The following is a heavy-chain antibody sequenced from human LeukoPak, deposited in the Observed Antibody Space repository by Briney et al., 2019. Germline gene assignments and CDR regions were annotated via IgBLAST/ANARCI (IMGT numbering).Heavy chain of an antibody. V-gene: IGHV1-46*01. D-gene: IGHD3-16*02. CDR2: INPTGDST. CDR3: ARDKLGLGELSLYDQ. Sequence: ASVKVSCKASGYTFSSYYMHWVRQAPGQGLEWVGLINPTGDSTNYAQNFRSRVTMTRDTSTSTVYMELSRLRSDDTAMYYCARDKLGLGELSLYDQWGQGTLVTVFS. CDR1: GYTFSSYY. J-gene: IGHJ5*02.